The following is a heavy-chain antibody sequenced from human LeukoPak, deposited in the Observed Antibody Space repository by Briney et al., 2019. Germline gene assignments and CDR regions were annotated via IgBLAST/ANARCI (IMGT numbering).Heavy chain of an antibody. J-gene: IGHJ4*02. CDR1: GYTFTGYY. V-gene: IGHV1-2*02. Sequence: GASVKVSCKASGYTFTGYYMHWVRQAPGQGLEWMGWINPNSGGVNYAQNFQGRVTMTRDTPISTAYMELSRLTSDDTAVYYCTRGVIRGDDFDYWGQGTLVTVSS. CDR3: TRGVIRGDDFDY. CDR2: INPNSGGV. D-gene: IGHD3-10*01.